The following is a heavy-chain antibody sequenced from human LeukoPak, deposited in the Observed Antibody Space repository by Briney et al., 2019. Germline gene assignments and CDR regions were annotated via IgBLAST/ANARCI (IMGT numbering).Heavy chain of an antibody. V-gene: IGHV4-34*01. D-gene: IGHD3-10*01. CDR3: ARTRMVRGAPRFGGPLDY. CDR2: INHSGST. Sequence: PSETLSLTCAVYGGSFSGYYWSWIRQPPGKGLEWIGEINHSGSTNYNPSLKSRVTISVDTSKNQISLKLSSVTAADTAVYYCARTRMVRGAPRFGGPLDYWGQGTLVTVSS. CDR1: GGSFSGYY. J-gene: IGHJ4*02.